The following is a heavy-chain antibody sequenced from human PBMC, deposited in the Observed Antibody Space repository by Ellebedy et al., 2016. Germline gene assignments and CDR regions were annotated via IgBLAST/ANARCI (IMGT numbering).Heavy chain of an antibody. J-gene: IGHJ4*02. CDR3: ASIVLTTFGNDY. D-gene: IGHD2-8*01. Sequence: GGSLRLSCAASGFTFSSYAMHWVRQAPGKGLEWVAVISYDGSNKYSSDSVKGRFTISRDNSKNTLYLQMNSLRAEDTAVYYCASIVLTTFGNDYWGQGTLVTVSS. CDR1: GFTFSSYA. CDR2: ISYDGSNK. V-gene: IGHV3-30-3*01.